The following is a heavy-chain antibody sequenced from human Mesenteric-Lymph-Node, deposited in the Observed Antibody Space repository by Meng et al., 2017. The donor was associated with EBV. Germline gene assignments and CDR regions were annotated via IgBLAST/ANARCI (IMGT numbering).Heavy chain of an antibody. CDR3: ARDDYGDLPLDY. D-gene: IGHD4-17*01. CDR2: INPNSGGT. V-gene: IGHV1-2*04. CDR1: GYTFTGYY. J-gene: IGHJ4*02. Sequence: QFHLVRAGAEVKTPGASVKVSCKASGYTFTGYYVHWVRQAPGQGLEWMGWINPNSGGTNYAQKFQGWVTMTRDTSINTAYMELSRLRSDDTAVYYCARDDYGDLPLDYWGQGTLVTVSS.